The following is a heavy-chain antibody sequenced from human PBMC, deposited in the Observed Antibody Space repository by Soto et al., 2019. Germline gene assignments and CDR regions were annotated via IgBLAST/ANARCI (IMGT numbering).Heavy chain of an antibody. CDR2: ICRDGGTT. V-gene: IGHV3-23*01. Sequence: PGGSLRLSCTASGFTFSTYAMNWLRQAPGKGLEWVSDICRDGGTTYYADSLKGRFTISRDNSRNTLFLEMSSLRGDDMAVYYCTGEVASGYWGQGTLVTVSS. D-gene: IGHD2-8*02. J-gene: IGHJ4*02. CDR1: GFTFSTYA. CDR3: TGEVASGY.